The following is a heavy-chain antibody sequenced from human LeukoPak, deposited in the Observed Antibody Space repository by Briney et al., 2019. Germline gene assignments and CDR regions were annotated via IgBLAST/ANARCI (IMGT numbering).Heavy chain of an antibody. Sequence: PGGSLRLSCAASGFTFSSYGMHWVRQAPGKGLEWVAVISYDGSNKYYADSVKGRFTISRDNSKNTLYLQMNSLRAEDTAVYYCAKGLEYYDFWSGYRGTYYYGMDVWGQGTTVTVSS. CDR1: GFTFSSYG. D-gene: IGHD3-3*01. J-gene: IGHJ6*02. CDR3: AKGLEYYDFWSGYRGTYYYGMDV. V-gene: IGHV3-30*18. CDR2: ISYDGSNK.